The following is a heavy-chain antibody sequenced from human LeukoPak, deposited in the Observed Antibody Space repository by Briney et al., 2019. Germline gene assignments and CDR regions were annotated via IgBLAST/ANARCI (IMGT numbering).Heavy chain of an antibody. CDR1: GGPINSYY. CDR3: ARHAFCGGDCYSNGYFGL. CDR2: IYSSGST. V-gene: IGHV4-59*08. D-gene: IGHD2-21*02. J-gene: IGHJ2*01. Sequence: SETLSLTCSVSGGPINSYYWSWLRQPPGKGLEWIGSIYSSGSTNYSPSLRSRVTMSADTSKNQLSLQLSSVTAADTAVYYCARHAFCGGDCYSNGYFGLWGRGTLVTVSS.